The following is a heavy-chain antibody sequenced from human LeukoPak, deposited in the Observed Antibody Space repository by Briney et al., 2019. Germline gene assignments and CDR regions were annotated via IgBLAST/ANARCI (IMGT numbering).Heavy chain of an antibody. CDR2: MYYDGSY. Sequence: KPSETLSLARTVCGGSINSGTVLGGWIPQPRGKGLGWIGSMYYDGSYYYNPSLKSRVTTSVDSSNNQFSLKLTSVTAADTAVYFCARRSDSGSDDGEDYFDYWGQGTLVTVSS. J-gene: IGHJ4*02. CDR1: GGSINSGTVL. V-gene: IGHV4-39*01. D-gene: IGHD1-26*01. CDR3: ARRSDSGSDDGEDYFDY.